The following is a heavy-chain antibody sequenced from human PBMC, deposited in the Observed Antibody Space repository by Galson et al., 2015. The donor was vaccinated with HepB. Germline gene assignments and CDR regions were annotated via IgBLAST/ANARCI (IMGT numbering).Heavy chain of an antibody. CDR1: GFTFSDYY. CDR3: AGGQGDYSYPYFNH. V-gene: IGHV3-11*01. D-gene: IGHD4-11*01. Sequence: SLRLSCAASGFTFSDYYMNWIRQAPGKGLEWVSYISSSGYSTYYADSVKGRFTISRDNARNSLYLQMNSLRVEDTALYYCAGGQGDYSYPYFNHWGPGTLVTVSS. CDR2: ISSSGYST. J-gene: IGHJ4*02.